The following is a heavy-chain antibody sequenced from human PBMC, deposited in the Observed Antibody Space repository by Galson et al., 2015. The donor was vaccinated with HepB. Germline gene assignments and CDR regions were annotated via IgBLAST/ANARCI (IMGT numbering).Heavy chain of an antibody. Sequence: SLRLSCAASGFTFSSYAMHWVRQAPGKGLEYVSAISSNGGSTYYADSVKGRFTISRDNSKNTLYLQMSSLRAEDTAVYYCVKGDGGLLWFGAENAIPDYWGQGTLVTVSS. CDR3: VKGDGGLLWFGAENAIPDY. D-gene: IGHD3-10*01. V-gene: IGHV3-64D*06. CDR2: ISSNGGST. J-gene: IGHJ4*02. CDR1: GFTFSSYA.